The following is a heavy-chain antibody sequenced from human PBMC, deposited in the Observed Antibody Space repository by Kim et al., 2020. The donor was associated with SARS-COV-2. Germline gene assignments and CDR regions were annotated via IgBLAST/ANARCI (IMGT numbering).Heavy chain of an antibody. CDR1: GGTFSSYA. CDR2: IIPILGIA. V-gene: IGHV1-69*04. J-gene: IGHJ6*03. CDR3: ASGIAARLSYYYYMDV. Sequence: SVKVSCKASGGTFSSYAISWVRQAPGQGLEWMGRIIPILGIANYAQKFQGRVTITADKSTSTAYMELSSLRSEDTAVYCCASGIAARLSYYYYMDVWGKGTTVTVSS. D-gene: IGHD6-6*01.